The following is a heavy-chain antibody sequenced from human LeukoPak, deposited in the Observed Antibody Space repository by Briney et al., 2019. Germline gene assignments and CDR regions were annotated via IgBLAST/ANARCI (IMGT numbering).Heavy chain of an antibody. CDR2: ISYDGSNK. Sequence: GSLRLSCTGSRFTICSFSMHWGRQAPGKGLEWVAVISYDGSNKYYADSVKGRFTISRDNSKNTLYLQMNSLRAEDTAVYYCAGAGLYDSSSYQVPHWGQGTLVTVSS. V-gene: IGHV3-30*04. CDR1: RFTICSFS. D-gene: IGHD3-22*01. CDR3: AGAGLYDSSSYQVPH. J-gene: IGHJ4*02.